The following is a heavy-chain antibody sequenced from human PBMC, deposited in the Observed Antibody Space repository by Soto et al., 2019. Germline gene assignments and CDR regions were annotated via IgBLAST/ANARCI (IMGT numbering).Heavy chain of an antibody. CDR2: IYYSGST. J-gene: IGHJ6*02. D-gene: IGHD1-26*01. V-gene: IGHV4-59*01. CDR1: GGSISSYY. CDR3: ARSGGHGMDV. Sequence: SETLSLTCTVSGGSISSYYWSWIRQPPGKGLEWIGYIYYSGSTSYNPSLKSRVTISVDTSKNQFSLKLSSVTAADTAVYYCARSGGHGMDVWGQGTTVTVAS.